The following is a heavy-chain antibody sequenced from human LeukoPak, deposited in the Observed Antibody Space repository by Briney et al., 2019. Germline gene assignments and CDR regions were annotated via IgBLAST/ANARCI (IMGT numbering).Heavy chain of an antibody. V-gene: IGHV1-69*05. J-gene: IGHJ6*03. CDR2: IIPIFGTA. Sequence: SVKVSCKASGGTFSSYAISWVRQAPGQGLEWMGGIIPIFGTANYAQKFQGRVTITTDESTSTAYMELSSLRSEDTAVYYCARAASTGTFDYYYYYMDVWGKGTRSPSP. D-gene: IGHD1-1*01. CDR3: ARAASTGTFDYYYYYMDV. CDR1: GGTFSSYA.